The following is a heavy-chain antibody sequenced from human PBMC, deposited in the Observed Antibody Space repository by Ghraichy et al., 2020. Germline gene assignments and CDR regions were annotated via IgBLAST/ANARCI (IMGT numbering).Heavy chain of an antibody. Sequence: GGSLRLSCAASGFTFSDYYMSWIRQAPGKGLEWVSSISSSSSYASSSSYTDYADSVKGRFTISRDNAENSLYLQMNSLRAEDTAVYYCAREMVGAQFDYWGQGTLVTVSS. CDR1: GFTFSDYY. J-gene: IGHJ4*02. V-gene: IGHV3-11*06. D-gene: IGHD1-26*01. CDR3: AREMVGAQFDY. CDR2: ISSSSSYASSSSYT.